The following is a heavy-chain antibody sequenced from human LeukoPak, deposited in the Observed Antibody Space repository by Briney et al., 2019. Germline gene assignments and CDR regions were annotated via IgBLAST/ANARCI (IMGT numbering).Heavy chain of an antibody. CDR2: ISSSSSYI. V-gene: IGHV3-21*01. J-gene: IGHJ4*02. D-gene: IGHD1-26*01. CDR3: ATPSGSYSDY. CDR1: GFTFSSYN. Sequence: GGSLRLSCAASGFTFSSYNMNWVRQAPGKGLEWVSSISSSSSYIYYADSVKGRFTISRDNAKNSLYLQMNSLRAEDTAVYYCATPSGSYSDYWGQGTLVTVSS.